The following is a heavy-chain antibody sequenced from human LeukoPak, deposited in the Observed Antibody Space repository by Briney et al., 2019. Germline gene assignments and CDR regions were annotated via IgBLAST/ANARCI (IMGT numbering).Heavy chain of an antibody. J-gene: IGHJ5*02. D-gene: IGHD1/OR15-1a*01. CDR2: INPNSGGT. CDR1: GYTFTGYY. CDR3: ARFEQNWFDP. Sequence: ASVKVSCKASGYTFTGYYMHWVRQAPGQGLEWMGWINPNSGGTYYAQKFQGRVTMTSDTSISSAYMELSRLRSDDRAVYYCARFEQNWFDPWGQGTLVTVSS. V-gene: IGHV1-2*02.